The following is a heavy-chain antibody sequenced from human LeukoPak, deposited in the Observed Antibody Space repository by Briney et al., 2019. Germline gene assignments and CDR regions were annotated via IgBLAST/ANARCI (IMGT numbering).Heavy chain of an antibody. CDR2: ISGSSSTI. D-gene: IGHD1-26*01. V-gene: IGHV3-48*02. CDR1: GFTFSSYS. Sequence: GGSLRLSCAASGFTFSSYSMNWVRQAPGKGLECISYISGSSSTIYYADSVKGRFTISRDNAKNSPYLQMNSLRDEDTAVYYCARERKSYYFDYWGQGTLVTVSS. CDR3: ARERKSYYFDY. J-gene: IGHJ4*02.